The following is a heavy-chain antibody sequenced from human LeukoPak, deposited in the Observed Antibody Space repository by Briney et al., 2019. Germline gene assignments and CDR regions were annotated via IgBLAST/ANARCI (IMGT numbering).Heavy chain of an antibody. CDR3: ARGEEASGVGFYAFDI. CDR1: GASIGSFY. CDR2: LYNGGDT. D-gene: IGHD2-8*01. J-gene: IGHJ3*02. Sequence: RASETLSLTCTVSGASIGSFYWVWIRQPAGKGLEWIGRLYNGGDTNYSPSLRSRVTMPVDTSKNQFSLKLKSVTAADTAVYYCARGEEASGVGFYAFDIWGQGTMVTVSS. V-gene: IGHV4-4*07.